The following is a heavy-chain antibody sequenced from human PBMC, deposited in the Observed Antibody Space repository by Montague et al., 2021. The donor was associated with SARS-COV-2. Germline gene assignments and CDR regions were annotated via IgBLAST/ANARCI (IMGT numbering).Heavy chain of an antibody. J-gene: IGHJ4*02. CDR1: GASMSGSY. Sequence: SETLSLTCTVSGASMSGSYWGWVRQPPGKGPECIGNIYSSGSTHYNPSLKSRVTISVDTSKSQFSLRLTSVTAADTAVYYCVREGRSSAYAMDYWGQGTLVTVSS. CDR2: IYSSGST. V-gene: IGHV4-59*01. CDR3: VREGRSSAYAMDY. D-gene: IGHD3-22*01.